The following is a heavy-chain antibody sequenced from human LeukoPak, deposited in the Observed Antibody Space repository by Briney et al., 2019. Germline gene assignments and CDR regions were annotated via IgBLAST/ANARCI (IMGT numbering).Heavy chain of an antibody. V-gene: IGHV1-2*02. CDR1: GYTFTGYY. CDR3: ARDLPDYDTDY. D-gene: IGHD3-22*01. Sequence: ASVTVSCKASGYTFTGYYMHWVRQAPGQGLEWMGWINPNSGGTNYAQKFQGRVTMTRDTSISTAYMELSRLRSDDTAVYSCARDLPDYDTDYWGQGTLVTVSS. J-gene: IGHJ4*02. CDR2: INPNSGGT.